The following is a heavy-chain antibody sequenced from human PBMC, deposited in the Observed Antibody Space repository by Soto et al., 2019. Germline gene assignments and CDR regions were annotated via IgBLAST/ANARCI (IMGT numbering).Heavy chain of an antibody. V-gene: IGHV1-24*01. CDR3: ATMGFCGPGCYSFDY. Sequence: ASVNVSCKFSGYTLSELSIHWVRQAPGKGFEWMGGFDPEGSDTIYAQKFQGRVTMTSDTSTETAYMELESLTSEDTAFYYCATMGFCGPGCYSFDYWGQGTLVTVSS. J-gene: IGHJ4*02. D-gene: IGHD2-21*02. CDR2: FDPEGSDT. CDR1: GYTLSELS.